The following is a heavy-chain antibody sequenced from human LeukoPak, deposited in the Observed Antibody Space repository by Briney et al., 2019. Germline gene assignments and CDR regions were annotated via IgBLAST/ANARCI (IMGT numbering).Heavy chain of an antibody. V-gene: IGHV4-59*01. Sequence: SSETLSLTCTVSGGSISSYYWSWIRQPPGKGLEWIGYIYYSGSTNYNPSLKSRVTISVDTSKNQFSLKLSSVTAADTAFYYCARMTTTHYYYYYMDVWGKGTTVTVSS. CDR2: IYYSGST. D-gene: IGHD4-17*01. CDR1: GGSISSYY. CDR3: ARMTTTHYYYYYMDV. J-gene: IGHJ6*03.